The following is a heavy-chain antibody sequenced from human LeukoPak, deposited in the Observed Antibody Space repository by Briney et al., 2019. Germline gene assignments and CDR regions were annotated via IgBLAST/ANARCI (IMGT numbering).Heavy chain of an antibody. CDR1: GYTLTELS. D-gene: IGHD3-9*01. V-gene: IGHV1-24*01. J-gene: IGHJ2*01. CDR2: FDPEDGET. Sequence: ASVKVSCKVSGYTLTELSMHWVRQAPGKGLEWMGGFDPEDGETIYAQKFQGRVTMTEDTSTDTAYMELSSLRSEDTAVYYCATKLDILTGYSNWHFDLWGRGTLVTVSS. CDR3: ATKLDILTGYSNWHFDL.